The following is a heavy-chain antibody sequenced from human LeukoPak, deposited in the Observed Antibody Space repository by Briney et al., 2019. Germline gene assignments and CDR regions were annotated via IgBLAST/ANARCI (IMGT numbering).Heavy chain of an antibody. D-gene: IGHD5-18*01. CDR2: INPNSGGT. Sequence: ASVKVSCKASGYTFTGYYLHWVRQAPGRGLEWMGWINPNSGGTNYPQKFQGRVAMTRDMSISTAYMELSRLRSDDTAVYYCARDSRGYTYDTYYYYSGMDVRGRGTTVTVSS. V-gene: IGHV1-2*02. CDR3: ARDSRGYTYDTYYYYSGMDV. CDR1: GYTFTGYY. J-gene: IGHJ6*02.